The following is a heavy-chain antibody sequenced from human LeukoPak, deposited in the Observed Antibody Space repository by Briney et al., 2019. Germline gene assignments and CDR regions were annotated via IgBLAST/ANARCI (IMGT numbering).Heavy chain of an antibody. CDR3: ARDWLAGNPYHAFDL. CDR1: GFTFSSYW. Sequence: GGSLRLSCAASGFTFSSYWMTWVRQAPGKGLECVANIKEDGSEEYYVDSVKGRFSISRDTAKNSLHLQMNSLRAEDTAVYYCARDWLAGNPYHAFDLWGKGTMVTVSS. D-gene: IGHD3-22*01. J-gene: IGHJ3*01. V-gene: IGHV3-7*01. CDR2: IKEDGSEE.